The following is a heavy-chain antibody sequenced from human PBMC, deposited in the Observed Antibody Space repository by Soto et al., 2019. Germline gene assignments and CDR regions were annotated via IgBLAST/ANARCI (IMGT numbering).Heavy chain of an antibody. V-gene: IGHV3-23*01. CDR2: ISGSGGST. J-gene: IGHJ4*02. Sequence: GGSLRLTCAASGFTFSSYAMSWVRQAPGKGLEWVSAISGSGGSTYYADSVKGRFTISRDNSKNTLYLQMNSLRAEDTAVYYFAEVPYYDILTGYFPYDYWGQGTLVTVSS. CDR3: AEVPYYDILTGYFPYDY. CDR1: GFTFSSYA. D-gene: IGHD3-9*01.